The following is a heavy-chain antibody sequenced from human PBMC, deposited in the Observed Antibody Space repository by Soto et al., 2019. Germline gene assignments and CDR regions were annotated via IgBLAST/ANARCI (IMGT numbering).Heavy chain of an antibody. J-gene: IGHJ4*02. Sequence: PSETLSITCAVSGYSINSDYYWGCIRQPPGKGLEWIGSVDHSWRTYYSPSLTSRLTIFIDTSKNQFSLRLTSVTAADTAMYFCAKKGYYPSGKINLFDSWGPGTLVTVSS. CDR1: GYSINSDYY. V-gene: IGHV4-38-2*01. CDR2: VDHSWRT. D-gene: IGHD3-10*01. CDR3: AKKGYYPSGKINLFDS.